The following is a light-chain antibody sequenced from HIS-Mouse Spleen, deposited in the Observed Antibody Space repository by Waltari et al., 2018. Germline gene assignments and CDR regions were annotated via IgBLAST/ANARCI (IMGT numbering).Light chain of an antibody. CDR2: EVS. CDR1: SSDVGGYNY. J-gene: IGLJ2*01. V-gene: IGLV2-14*01. CDR3: SSYTSSSTHVV. Sequence: QSALTQPASVSGSPGQSITIPCTGTSSDVGGYNYVPWYQQHPGKAPQLMIYEVSNRPSGVSNRFSGSKSGNTASLTISGLQAEDEADYYCSSYTSSSTHVVFGGGTKLTVL.